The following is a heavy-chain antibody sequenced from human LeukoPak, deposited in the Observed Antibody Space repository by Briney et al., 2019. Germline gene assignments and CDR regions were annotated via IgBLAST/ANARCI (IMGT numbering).Heavy chain of an antibody. V-gene: IGHV3-48*03. CDR2: ISSSGSTI. Sequence: PGGSLRLSCAASGFTFSSYEMNWVRQAPGKGLEWVSYISSSGSTIYYADSVKGRFTISRDNAKNSLYLQMNSLRAEDTGVYYCAKDHLPGIVVADRDYWGQGTLVTVSS. J-gene: IGHJ4*02. CDR3: AKDHLPGIVVADRDY. D-gene: IGHD2-15*01. CDR1: GFTFSSYE.